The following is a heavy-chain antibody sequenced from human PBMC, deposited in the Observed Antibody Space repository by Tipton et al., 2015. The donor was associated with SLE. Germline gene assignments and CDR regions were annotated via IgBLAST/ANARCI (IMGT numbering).Heavy chain of an antibody. D-gene: IGHD3-10*01. J-gene: IGHJ2*01. Sequence: TLSLTCFVSGDSITSDIYYWGWIRQPPGKGLEWIGSVYDSGTTHYNPSLKSRVTTSVDTSKTQFSLKLGSLAAADTAVYYCARDRRGWYFDLWGRGTLVTVSS. V-gene: IGHV4-39*07. CDR2: VYDSGTT. CDR1: GDSITSDIYY. CDR3: ARDRRGWYFDL.